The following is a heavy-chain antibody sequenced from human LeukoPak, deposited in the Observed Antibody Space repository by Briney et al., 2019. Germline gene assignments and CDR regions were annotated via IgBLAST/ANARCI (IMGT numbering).Heavy chain of an antibody. J-gene: IGHJ4*02. D-gene: IGHD3-22*01. CDR3: ARGDSAYYYDSSGYGY. V-gene: IGHV4-30-4*08. CDR1: GGSISSGDYY. CDR2: IYYSGST. Sequence: PSETRSLTCTVSGGSISSGDYYWSWIRQPPGKGLEWIGYIYYSGSTYYYPSLKSRVTISVDTSKNQFSLKLSSVTAADTAVYYCARGDSAYYYDSSGYGYWGQGTLVTVSS.